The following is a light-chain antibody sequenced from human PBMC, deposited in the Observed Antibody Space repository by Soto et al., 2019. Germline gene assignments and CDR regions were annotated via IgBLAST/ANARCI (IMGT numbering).Light chain of an antibody. J-gene: IGLJ2*01. Sequence: SYELTQPPSVSVSPGQTASITCSGDKLGDKYVCWYHQKPGQSPVLVIYQDSKRPSGIPERFSGSNSGTSASLAISGLQSEDEADYYCVAWDDSLNGYVVFGGGTKVTVL. CDR2: QDS. V-gene: IGLV3-1*01. CDR3: VAWDDSLNGYVV. CDR1: KLGDKY.